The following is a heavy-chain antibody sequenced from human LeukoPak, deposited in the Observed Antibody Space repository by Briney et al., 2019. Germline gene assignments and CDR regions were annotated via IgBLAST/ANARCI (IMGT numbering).Heavy chain of an antibody. CDR3: AKLVGKLGINYYFDY. Sequence: PGGSLRLSCAASGFTFSSYAMSWVRQAPGKGLEWVSAISGSGGSTYYADSVKGRFTISRDNSKNTLYLQMNSLRAEDTAVYYCAKLVGKLGINYYFDYWGQGTLVTVSS. CDR2: ISGSGGST. J-gene: IGHJ4*02. CDR1: GFTFSSYA. V-gene: IGHV3-23*01. D-gene: IGHD7-27*01.